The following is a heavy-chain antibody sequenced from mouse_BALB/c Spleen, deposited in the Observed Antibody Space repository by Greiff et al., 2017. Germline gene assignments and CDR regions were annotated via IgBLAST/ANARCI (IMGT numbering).Heavy chain of an antibody. CDR2: INPSTGYT. CDR3: APGGFAY. CDR1: GYTFTSYW. Sequence: VQLQQSGAELAKPGASVKMSCKASGYTFTSYWMHWVKQRPGQGLEWIGYINPSTGYTEYNQKFKDKATLTADKSSSTAYMQLSSLTSEDSAVYYGAPGGFAYWGQGTLVTVSA. J-gene: IGHJ3*01. V-gene: IGHV1-7*01.